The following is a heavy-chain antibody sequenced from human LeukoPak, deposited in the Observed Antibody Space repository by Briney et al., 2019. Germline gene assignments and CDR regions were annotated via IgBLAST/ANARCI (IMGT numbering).Heavy chain of an antibody. V-gene: IGHV3-7*01. Sequence: GGSLRLSCAASGFTFNNYWMSWVRQAPGKGLEWVANIKQDGSVKYYVDSVRGRFTISRDNAKNSLYLQMNSLRAEDTAVYYCARENYFDYWGQGSLVTVSS. CDR1: GFTFNNYW. CDR2: IKQDGSVK. J-gene: IGHJ4*02. CDR3: ARENYFDY.